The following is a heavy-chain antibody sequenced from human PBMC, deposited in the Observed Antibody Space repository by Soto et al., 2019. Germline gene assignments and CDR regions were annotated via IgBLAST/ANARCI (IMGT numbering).Heavy chain of an antibody. CDR2: INPNSGGT. Sequence: ASVKVSCKASGYTFTGYYMHWVRQAPGQGLEWMGWINPNSGGTNYAQKFRGWVTMPRDTSISTAYMGLTRLRYDDTAVYYCARDQVEDCTNGVGYPLTPPEGYGMDVWGQGTTVTVSS. J-gene: IGHJ6*02. V-gene: IGHV1-2*04. D-gene: IGHD2-8*01. CDR1: GYTFTGYY. CDR3: ARDQVEDCTNGVGYPLTPPEGYGMDV.